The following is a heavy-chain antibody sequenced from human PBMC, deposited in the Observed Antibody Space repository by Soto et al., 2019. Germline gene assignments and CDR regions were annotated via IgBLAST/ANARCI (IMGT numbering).Heavy chain of an antibody. Sequence: EVQLVESGGGLVQPGGSLRLSCAASGFTFNTYEMHWVRQAPGKGLEWVSYISGSGGTIYYADSVKGRFTISRDNAKKSLYLRMNSLRAEDTAVYYCARALTATTDDHWGQGPLVTVSS. CDR3: ARALTATTDDH. CDR1: GFTFNTYE. V-gene: IGHV3-48*03. J-gene: IGHJ1*01. CDR2: ISGSGGTI. D-gene: IGHD4-17*01.